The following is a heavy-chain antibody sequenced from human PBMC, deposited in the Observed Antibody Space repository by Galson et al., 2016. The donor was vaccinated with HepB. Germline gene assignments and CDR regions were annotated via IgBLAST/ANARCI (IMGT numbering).Heavy chain of an antibody. CDR2: MDPNSGNT. CDR3: ARGGGVLEPAATGYYYFGMDV. J-gene: IGHJ6*02. CDR1: GYTFTSYD. Sequence: SVKVSCKASGYTFTSYDISWVRQATGQGLEWMGWMDPNSGNTGYAQKFQGRVTMTRNTSTGTAYMDLSSLRSDDTAVYYCARGGGVLEPAATGYYYFGMDVWGQGPTVTVYS. D-gene: IGHD2-2*01. V-gene: IGHV1-8*01.